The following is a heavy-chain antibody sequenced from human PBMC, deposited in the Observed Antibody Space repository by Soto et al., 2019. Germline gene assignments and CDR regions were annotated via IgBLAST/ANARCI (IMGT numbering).Heavy chain of an antibody. CDR1: GDSISRNGYF. CDR3: ARGTMLRGPGYYYAMDV. V-gene: IGHV4-31*03. D-gene: IGHD3-10*01. J-gene: IGHJ6*02. CDR2: IYYSGRS. Sequence: SETLSLTCTVSGDSISRNGYFWTWIRQHPGKGLEWIGYIYYSGRSYYNPSLKSRVIISVDTSKNQFSLNLTAVTAADTAVYYCARGTMLRGPGYYYAMDVWGQGITVTVSS.